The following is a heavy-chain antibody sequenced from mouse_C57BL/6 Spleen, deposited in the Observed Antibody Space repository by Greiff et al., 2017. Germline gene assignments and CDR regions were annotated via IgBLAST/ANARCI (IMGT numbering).Heavy chain of an antibody. V-gene: IGHV5-4*01. J-gene: IGHJ4*01. CDR1: GFTFSSYA. D-gene: IGHD2-5*01. Sequence: EVKLVESGGGLVKPGGSLKLSCAASGFTFSSYAMSWVRQTPEKRLEWVATISDGGSYTYYPDNVKGRFTISRDNAKNNLDLQLSHLKSEDTAMYYCARDDYSNCVDYAMDYWGQGTSVTVSA. CDR3: ARDDYSNCVDYAMDY. CDR2: ISDGGSYT.